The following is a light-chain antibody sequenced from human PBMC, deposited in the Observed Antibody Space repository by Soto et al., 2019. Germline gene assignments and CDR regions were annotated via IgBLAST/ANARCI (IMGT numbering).Light chain of an antibody. CDR3: QQRSNWPALT. V-gene: IGKV3-11*01. CDR2: DAS. J-gene: IGKJ4*01. Sequence: EIVLTQSPATLWLSRGERATLSCRASQSVGSSLAWCQQKPGQAPRLLIYDASNRATGIPARFSGSGSGTDFTLTISSLEPEDFAVHYCQQRSNWPALTFGGGTKVEIK. CDR1: QSVGSS.